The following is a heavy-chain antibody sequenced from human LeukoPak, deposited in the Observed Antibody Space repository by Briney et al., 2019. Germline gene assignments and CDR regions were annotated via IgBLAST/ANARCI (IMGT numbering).Heavy chain of an antibody. CDR2: VSGGDSRT. Sequence: GGSLRLSCAASGFIFNNYAISWVRQAPEKGPEWVSAVSGGDSRTFYADSVKGRFTIFTDNSKNTLYLQMNSLRDEDTAVYYCAKEEAVAGVPYFQHWGQGTLVTVSS. CDR3: AKEEAVAGVPYFQH. V-gene: IGHV3-23*01. J-gene: IGHJ1*01. CDR1: GFIFNNYA. D-gene: IGHD6-19*01.